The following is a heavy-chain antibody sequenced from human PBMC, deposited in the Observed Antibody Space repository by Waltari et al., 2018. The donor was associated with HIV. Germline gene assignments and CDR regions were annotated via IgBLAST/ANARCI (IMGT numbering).Heavy chain of an antibody. V-gene: IGHV3-64D*06. CDR2: IIGDGHST. CDR1: GFTFRGYA. CDR3: AKGNYDVLTGYYGPSFEY. Sequence: EVQLVASGGTLVQPGGSLRLSCSASGFTFRGYAIHWVRQTPGKGLEYVSAIIGDGHSTYYAGSLKGRFTITRDNSKNMVWLQMRSLRPEDTAVYYCAKGNYDVLTGYYGPSFEYWGQGTLVTVSS. J-gene: IGHJ4*02. D-gene: IGHD3-9*01.